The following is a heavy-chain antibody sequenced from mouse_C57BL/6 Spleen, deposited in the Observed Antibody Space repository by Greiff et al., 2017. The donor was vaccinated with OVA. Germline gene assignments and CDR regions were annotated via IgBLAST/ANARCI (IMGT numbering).Heavy chain of an antibody. Sequence: QVHVKQPGAELVKPGASVKMSCKASGYTFTSYWITWVKQRPGQGLEWIGDIYPGSGSTNYNEKFKSKATLTVDTSSSTAYMQLSSLTSEDSAVYYCAMVVAKDDYWGQGTTLTVSS. CDR3: AMVVAKDDY. D-gene: IGHD1-1*01. J-gene: IGHJ2*01. CDR2: IYPGSGST. V-gene: IGHV1-55*01. CDR1: GYTFTSYW.